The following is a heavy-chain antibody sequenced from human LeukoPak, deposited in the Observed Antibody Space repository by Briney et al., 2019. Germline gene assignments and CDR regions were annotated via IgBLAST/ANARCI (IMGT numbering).Heavy chain of an antibody. D-gene: IGHD3-9*01. J-gene: IGHJ4*02. V-gene: IGHV3-30*02. CDR3: ATDISTHYFGS. CDR2: IWYDASNK. CDR1: GISFRSYG. Sequence: PGGSLRLSCAASGISFRSYGMHWVRQAPGKGLEWVTFIWYDASNKYYAESVKGRFTISRDNFRNTVFLQMNGLRAEDTAIYYCATDISTHYFGSWGQGTLVTVSS.